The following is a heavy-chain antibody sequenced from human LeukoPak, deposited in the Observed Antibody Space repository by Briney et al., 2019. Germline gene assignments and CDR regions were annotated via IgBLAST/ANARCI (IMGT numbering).Heavy chain of an antibody. V-gene: IGHV3-23*01. CDR1: GFSFSIYT. CDR2: ISGSGEDT. J-gene: IGHJ4*02. CDR3: AKAKGSL. Sequence: GGSLRLSCVASGFSFSIYTMTWFRQAPGKGLEWVSSISGSGEDTHFADSVKGRFTVSRDNSRNTLFLQMDSLRVEDTAVYHCAKAKGSLWGQGTLVTVSS. D-gene: IGHD2-15*01.